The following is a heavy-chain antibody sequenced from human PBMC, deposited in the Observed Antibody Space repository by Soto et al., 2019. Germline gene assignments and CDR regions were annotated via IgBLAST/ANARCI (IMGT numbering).Heavy chain of an antibody. V-gene: IGHV3-9*01. D-gene: IGHD5-18*01. J-gene: IGHJ4*02. CDR3: ATVLTLFTNMEDTVAFDY. CDR2: IGWNSDSL. Sequence: EVQLVDSGGGLVQPGRSLRLSCAASGFSCEEYAMHWVRQSPGKGLEWVAGIGWNSDSLAYADSVKGRCTISRDNAKNSLYLEMKSLRPEDTALYYCATVLTLFTNMEDTVAFDYWGQGTLVIVSS. CDR1: GFSCEEYA.